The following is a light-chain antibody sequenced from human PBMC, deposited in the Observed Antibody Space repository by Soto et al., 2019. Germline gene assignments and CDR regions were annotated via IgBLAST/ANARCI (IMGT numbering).Light chain of an antibody. CDR3: QVWDSGSDHPGV. V-gene: IGLV3-21*02. J-gene: IGLJ3*02. CDR2: DNR. CDR1: NIGTKS. Sequence: SYELTQAPSVSVALGQTATISCGGNNIGTKSVHWYQQRPGQAPVVVVYDNRDRPSGIPDRFSGSNSGNTATLTINRVEPGDEAAYYCQVWDSGSDHPGVFGGGTKLTVL.